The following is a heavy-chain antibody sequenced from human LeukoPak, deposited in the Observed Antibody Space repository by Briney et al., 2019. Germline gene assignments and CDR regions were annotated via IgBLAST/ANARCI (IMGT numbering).Heavy chain of an antibody. CDR2: IYPDDSDT. J-gene: IGHJ3*02. CDR3: ARLDYGANLRGDAFDI. V-gene: IGHV5-51*01. D-gene: IGHD4/OR15-4a*01. Sequence: GESLKISCKGSGYTFTIYWIGWVRQMPGKGLEWMGIIYPDDSDTRYSRSFQGQVTISADKSINTAYLQWSSPKASDTAMYYCARLDYGANLRGDAFDIWGQGTMVTVSS. CDR1: GYTFTIYW.